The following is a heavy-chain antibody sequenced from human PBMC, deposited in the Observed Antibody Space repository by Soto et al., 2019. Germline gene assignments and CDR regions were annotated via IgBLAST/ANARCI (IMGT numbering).Heavy chain of an antibody. CDR2: IYYSGST. V-gene: IGHV4-30-4*01. CDR1: GGSISSGDYY. Sequence: TLSLTCTVSGGSISSGDYYWSWIRQPPGKGLEWIGYIYYSGSTYYNPSLKSRVTISVDTSKNQFSLKLSSVTAADTAVYYCARDNQQLAYNWFDPWGQGTLVTASS. D-gene: IGHD6-13*01. J-gene: IGHJ5*02. CDR3: ARDNQQLAYNWFDP.